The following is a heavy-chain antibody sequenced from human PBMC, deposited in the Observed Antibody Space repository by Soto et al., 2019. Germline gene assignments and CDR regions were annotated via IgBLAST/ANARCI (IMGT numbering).Heavy chain of an antibody. V-gene: IGHV3-23*01. CDR3: AKGKPGVILAVPLDC. CDR2: ISGSDDST. Sequence: EVQLLESGGGLVQPGGSLRLTCAVYGFTLSSYAMNWVRQAPGKGLEWVSGISGSDDSTRYADSAKGRFTISRDNSKNTLYLQMNTLRVEDTAVYYSAKGKPGVILAVPLDCWGQGSLVTVSS. CDR1: GFTLSSYA. D-gene: IGHD2-2*01. J-gene: IGHJ4*02.